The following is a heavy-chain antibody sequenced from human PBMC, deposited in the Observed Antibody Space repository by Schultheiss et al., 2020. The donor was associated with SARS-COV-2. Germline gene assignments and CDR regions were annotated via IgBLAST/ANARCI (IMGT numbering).Heavy chain of an antibody. D-gene: IGHD1-7*01. J-gene: IGHJ4*02. CDR2: ISSSGSTI. CDR1: GFTFSDYY. Sequence: GGSLRLSCAASGFTFSDYYMSWIRQAPGKGLEWVSYISSSGSTIYYADSVKGRFTISRDNAKNTLYLQMNSLRAEDTAVYYCAKDRPGITGTHEEDFDYWGQGTLVTVSS. V-gene: IGHV3-11*01. CDR3: AKDRPGITGTHEEDFDY.